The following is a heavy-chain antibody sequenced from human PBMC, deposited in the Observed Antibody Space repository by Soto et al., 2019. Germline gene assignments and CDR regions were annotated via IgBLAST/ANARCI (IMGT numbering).Heavy chain of an antibody. CDR2: IYYSGST. J-gene: IGHJ4*02. CDR1: GGSISSGGYY. D-gene: IGHD1-7*01. CDR3: ARGIPRPGTTLDY. V-gene: IGHV4-31*03. Sequence: SETLSLTCTVSGGSISSGGYYWSWIRQHPGKGLEWIGYIYYSGSTYYNPSLKSRVTISVDTSKNQFSLKLSSVTAADTAVYYCARGIPRPGTTLDYWGQGTLVTVSS.